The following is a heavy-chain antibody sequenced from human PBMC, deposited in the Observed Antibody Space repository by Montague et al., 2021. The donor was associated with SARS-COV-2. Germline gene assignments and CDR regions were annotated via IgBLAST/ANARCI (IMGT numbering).Heavy chain of an antibody. D-gene: IGHD3-10*01. CDR2: LDSVGTDT. J-gene: IGHJ3*01. V-gene: IGHV3-74*01. Sequence: SLRLSCAASGFTFSSYWLYWVRQHPGKGLVWVSRLDSVGTDTNYADSVKGRFTISRDNSKNRVYLQMNSLRVEDTAVYYCARGGYYNYDGLHFWGQGTMVTVSS. CDR3: ARGGYYNYDGLHF. CDR1: GFTFSSYW.